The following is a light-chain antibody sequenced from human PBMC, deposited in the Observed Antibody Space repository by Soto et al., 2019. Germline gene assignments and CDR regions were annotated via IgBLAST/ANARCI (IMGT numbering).Light chain of an antibody. V-gene: IGKV3-11*01. J-gene: IGKJ1*01. CDR1: QRISGY. CDR3: QQRSNWPWT. CDR2: DAS. Sequence: EIVLTQSPGTLSLSPVERATLSCMASQRISGYLAWYQQRPGQAPRLLIYDASNRATGIPVRFSGSGSGTDYTLTITNLESEDFAAYYCQQRSNWPWTCGQGTKVDIK.